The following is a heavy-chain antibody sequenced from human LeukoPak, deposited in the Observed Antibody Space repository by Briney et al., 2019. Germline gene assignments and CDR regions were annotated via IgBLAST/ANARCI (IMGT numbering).Heavy chain of an antibody. D-gene: IGHD3-10*01. CDR3: ARGRSYYGSGSYGY. CDR1: GGSFSGYY. CDR2: INHSGST. J-gene: IGHJ4*02. Sequence: KPSETLSLTCAVYGGSFSGYYWSWIRQPPGKGLEWIGEINHSGSTNYNPSLKSRVTISVDTSKNQFSLKLSSVTAADTAVYYCARGRSYYGSGSYGYWGQGTLVTVSS. V-gene: IGHV4-34*01.